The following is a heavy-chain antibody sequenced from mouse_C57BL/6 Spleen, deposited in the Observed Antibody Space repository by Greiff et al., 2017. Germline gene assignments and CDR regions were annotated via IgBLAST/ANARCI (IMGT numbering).Heavy chain of an antibody. Sequence: QVQLKQPGAELVKPGASVKLSCKASGYTFTSYWMHWVKQRPGQGLEWIGMIHPNSGSTNYNEKFKSKATLTVDKSSSTAYMQLSSLTSEDSAVYYYALDYYGSSYDFGDWGQGTTLTVSS. CDR3: ALDYYGSSYDFGD. D-gene: IGHD1-1*01. CDR1: GYTFTSYW. CDR2: IHPNSGST. V-gene: IGHV1-64*01. J-gene: IGHJ2*01.